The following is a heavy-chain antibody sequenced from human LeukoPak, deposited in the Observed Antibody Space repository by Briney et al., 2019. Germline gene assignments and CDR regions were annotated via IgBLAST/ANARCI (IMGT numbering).Heavy chain of an antibody. Sequence: SARSLTLSCAASGFTFSDYYMSWIRQAPGKGLELVSYISSSSSYTNYADSVKGRFTISRGNAKNSLYLQMISLRAEDTAVYYCARDRVGSSWYYFDYWGQGTLVTVSS. V-gene: IGHV3-11*06. CDR2: ISSSSSYT. J-gene: IGHJ4*02. D-gene: IGHD6-13*01. CDR1: GFTFSDYY. CDR3: ARDRVGSSWYYFDY.